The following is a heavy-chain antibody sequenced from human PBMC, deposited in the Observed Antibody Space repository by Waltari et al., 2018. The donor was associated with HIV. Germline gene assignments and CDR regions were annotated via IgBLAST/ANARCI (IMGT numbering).Heavy chain of an antibody. D-gene: IGHD3-10*01. CDR1: GGSISSNYYF. CDR2: ISHTGGTT. V-gene: IGHV4-39*01. J-gene: IGHJ2*01. CDR3: ARQRGSGLWYFDL. Sequence: QSQLQESDPGLVKPSETLSPTCPVSGGSISSNYYFWAWVRQPPGKGLEWIGTISHTGGTTYYNPSLKSRVIISVDTSKDQSSLKLSSMTATDTAVYYCARQRGSGLWYFDLWGRGTLVSVSS.